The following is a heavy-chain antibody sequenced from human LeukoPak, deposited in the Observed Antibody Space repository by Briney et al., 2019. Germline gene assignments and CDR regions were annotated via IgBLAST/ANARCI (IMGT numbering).Heavy chain of an antibody. J-gene: IGHJ4*02. CDR3: ARDGDTAMALFDY. D-gene: IGHD5-18*01. CDR1: GFTFSSYS. CDR2: ISSSSSYI. Sequence: GGSLRLSCAASGFTFSSYSMNWVRQAPGKGLEWVSSISSSSSYIYYADSVKGRFTISRDNAKNSLYLQMNSLRAEDTAVYYCARDGDTAMALFDYWGQGTLVTVSS. V-gene: IGHV3-21*01.